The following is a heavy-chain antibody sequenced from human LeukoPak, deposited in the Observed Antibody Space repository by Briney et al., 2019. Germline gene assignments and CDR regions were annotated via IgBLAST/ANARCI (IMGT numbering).Heavy chain of an antibody. Sequence: GGSLRLSCAASGFTLSNHWMIWVRQAPGKGLECVANIKQDGIEKYYLDSVKGRFTISRDNAKNSVYLQMNSLRVEDTAVYYCARDRSHGQDFDYWGQGTLVTVSS. D-gene: IGHD5-18*01. J-gene: IGHJ4*02. V-gene: IGHV3-7*03. CDR3: ARDRSHGQDFDY. CDR2: IKQDGIEK. CDR1: GFTLSNHW.